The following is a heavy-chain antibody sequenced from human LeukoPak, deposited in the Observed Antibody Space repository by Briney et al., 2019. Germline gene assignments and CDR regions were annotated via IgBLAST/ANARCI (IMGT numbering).Heavy chain of an antibody. Sequence: TSETLSLTCTVSGDSITSYYWSWIRQSAEKGLEWIGRIYTTGTTNNPSLKGRVTVSVDTSKNQFFLKLSSVTAADTAVYYCARALGLYCSSTSCPFDYWGQGTLVTVSS. V-gene: IGHV4-4*07. D-gene: IGHD2-2*01. J-gene: IGHJ4*02. CDR1: GDSITSYY. CDR3: ARALGLYCSSTSCPFDY. CDR2: IYTTGTT.